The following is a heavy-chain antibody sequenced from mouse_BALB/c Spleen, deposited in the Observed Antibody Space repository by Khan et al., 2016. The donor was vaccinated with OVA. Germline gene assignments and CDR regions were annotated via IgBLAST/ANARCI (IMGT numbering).Heavy chain of an antibody. V-gene: IGHV3-2*02. CDR3: ARDTGSSYLFFDY. CDR1: GYSIPSDYA. D-gene: IGHD1-1*01. Sequence: EVQLQESGPGLVKPSQSLSLTCTVPGYSIPSDYAWNWIRPFPGNKLEWMAYITYSGSTGYNPSLKSRISITRSTSKNQFFLQLNSVTTEDTATYDSARDTGSSYLFFDYWGQGTTLTVSS. J-gene: IGHJ2*01. CDR2: ITYSGST.